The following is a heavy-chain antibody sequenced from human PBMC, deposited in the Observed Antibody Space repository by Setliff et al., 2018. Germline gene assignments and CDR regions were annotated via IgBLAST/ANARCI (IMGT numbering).Heavy chain of an antibody. D-gene: IGHD6-25*01. CDR3: ARDLYNSGSNY. J-gene: IGHJ4*02. CDR1: GYTFTGYY. V-gene: IGHV1-2*06. Sequence: ASVKVSCKASGYTFTGYYMHWVRQAPGQGLEWMGRINPNSGGTNYAQKFQGRGTMTRDTSISTAYMDLSRLRSDDTAVYYCARDLYNSGSNYWGQGTLVTVSS. CDR2: INPNSGGT.